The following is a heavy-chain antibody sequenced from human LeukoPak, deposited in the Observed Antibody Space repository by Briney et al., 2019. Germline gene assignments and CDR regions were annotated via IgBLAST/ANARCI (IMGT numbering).Heavy chain of an antibody. J-gene: IGHJ3*02. V-gene: IGHV6-1*01. CDR2: TYYRSKWYN. CDR3: VRGGQGDGHSADEGFDI. Sequence: SQTLSLTCAISGDSGFSNSSWNWIRQSPSRGLEWLGRTYYRSKWYNDYGVSVKSRININPDTSKNHFSLQLSSVTPEDTAVYYCVRGGQGDGHSADEGFDIWGQGTMVTVS. D-gene: IGHD5-18*01. CDR1: GDSGFSNSS.